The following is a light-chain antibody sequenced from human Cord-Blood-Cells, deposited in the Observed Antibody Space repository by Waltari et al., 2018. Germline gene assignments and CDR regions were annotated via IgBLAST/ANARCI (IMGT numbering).Light chain of an antibody. V-gene: IGKV3-15*01. Sequence: EIVMTHSPATLPVSTGERATPPRRASQSVSSNLTWYQQKPGPAPRLLIYVASTRATSIPARFSGSGSGTEFTLTISSLQSEDFAVDYCQQYNNWPPITFGQGTRLEIK. J-gene: IGKJ5*01. CDR1: QSVSSN. CDR3: QQYNNWPPIT. CDR2: VAS.